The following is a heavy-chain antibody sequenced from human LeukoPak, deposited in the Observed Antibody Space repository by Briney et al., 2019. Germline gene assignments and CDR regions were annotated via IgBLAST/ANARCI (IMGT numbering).Heavy chain of an antibody. Sequence: ETLSLTCAVSGGSISSSNWWSWVRQAPGKGLEWVSAISGSGDNTFYADSVKGRFTISRDNSRNTLYLHMNSLRADDTAIYYCAKDRTTMTNYFDYWGQGTLVTVSS. CDR3: AKDRTTMTNYFDY. D-gene: IGHD3-22*01. CDR2: ISGSGDNT. CDR1: GGSISSSN. J-gene: IGHJ4*02. V-gene: IGHV3-23*01.